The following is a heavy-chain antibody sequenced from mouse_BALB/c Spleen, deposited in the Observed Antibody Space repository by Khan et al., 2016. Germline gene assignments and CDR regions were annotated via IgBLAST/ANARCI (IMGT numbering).Heavy chain of an antibody. CDR3: AIYYGNYFDY. Sequence: QVRLQQSGPELVKPGASVRISCKASGYTFTSYYIHWVKQRPGQGLEWIGWIYPGNVNTKYNEKFKGKATLTADKSSSTAYMQLSSLTSEDSAVYFCAIYYGNYFDYWGQGTTLTVSS. CDR2: IYPGNVNT. J-gene: IGHJ2*01. V-gene: IGHV1S56*01. CDR1: GYTFTSYY. D-gene: IGHD2-1*01.